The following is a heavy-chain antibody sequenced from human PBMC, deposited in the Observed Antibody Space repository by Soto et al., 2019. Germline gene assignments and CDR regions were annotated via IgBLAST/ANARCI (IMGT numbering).Heavy chain of an antibody. J-gene: IGHJ5*02. Sequence: PGRSLRLSCAASGFTFSSYSMNWVRQAPGKGLEWVSSISSSSSYIYYADSVKGRFTISRDNAKNSLYLQMNSLRAEDTAVYYCARAASSTSSHFWFDPWGQGTLVTVSS. CDR2: ISSSSSYI. D-gene: IGHD2-2*01. CDR1: GFTFSSYS. V-gene: IGHV3-21*01. CDR3: ARAASSTSSHFWFDP.